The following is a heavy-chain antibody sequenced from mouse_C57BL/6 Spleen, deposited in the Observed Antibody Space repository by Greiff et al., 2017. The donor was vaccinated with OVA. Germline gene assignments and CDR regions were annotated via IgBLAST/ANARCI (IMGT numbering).Heavy chain of an antibody. CDR1: GYAFSSSW. V-gene: IGHV1-82*01. Sequence: VKLMESGPELVKPGASVKISCKASGYAFSSSWMNWVKQRPGKGLEWIGRIYPGDGDTNYNGKFKGKATLTADKSSSTAYMQLSSLTSEDSAVYFCARGTPHFDYWGQGTTLTVSS. D-gene: IGHD3-3*01. CDR2: IYPGDGDT. CDR3: ARGTPHFDY. J-gene: IGHJ2*01.